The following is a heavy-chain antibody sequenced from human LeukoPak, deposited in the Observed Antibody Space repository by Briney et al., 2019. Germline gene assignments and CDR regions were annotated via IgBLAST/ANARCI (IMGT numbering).Heavy chain of an antibody. CDR1: GGSISSSGYY. CDR2: IYHSGST. CDR3: ARHDILTGYSLDY. Sequence: PSETLSLTCTVSGGSISSSGYYWGWIRQPPGEGLEWIGNIYHSGSTYYNPSLKSRVTISVDTSKNQFSLKPSSVTAADTAVYYCARHDILTGYSLDYWGQGTLVTVSS. D-gene: IGHD3-9*01. J-gene: IGHJ4*02. V-gene: IGHV4-39*01.